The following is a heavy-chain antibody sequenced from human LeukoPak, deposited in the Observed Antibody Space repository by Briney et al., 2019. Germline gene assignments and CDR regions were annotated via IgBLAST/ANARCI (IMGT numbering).Heavy chain of an antibody. CDR3: ANSKRGSSSWEVQYYFDY. D-gene: IGHD6-13*01. CDR1: GFTFSSYA. J-gene: IGHJ4*02. Sequence: GGSLRLSCAASGFTFSSYAMSWVRQAPGKGLEWVSAISGSGGSTYYADSVKGRFTISRDNSKNTLYLQMNSLRAEDTAVYYCANSKRGSSSWEVQYYFDYWGQGTLVTVSS. CDR2: ISGSGGST. V-gene: IGHV3-23*01.